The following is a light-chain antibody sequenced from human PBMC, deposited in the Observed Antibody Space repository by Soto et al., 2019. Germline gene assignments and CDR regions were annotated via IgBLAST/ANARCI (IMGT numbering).Light chain of an antibody. V-gene: IGKV3-20*01. Sequence: EKVVTQSPVTLSLYPGERATLSCRASQSVSSNLAWYQQKPGQAPRLLIYGASTRATGIPARFSGSGSGTDFTLTISRLEPGDFAVYYCQQYGYPSWTFGQGTKVDI. CDR2: GAS. CDR3: QQYGYPSWT. J-gene: IGKJ1*01. CDR1: QSVSSN.